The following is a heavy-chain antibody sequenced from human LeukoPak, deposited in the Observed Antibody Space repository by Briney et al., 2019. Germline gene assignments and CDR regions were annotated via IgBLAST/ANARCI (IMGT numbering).Heavy chain of an antibody. CDR3: ARGPIGGVVLGTALGYFDP. CDR2: IYHSGGT. D-gene: IGHD2-21*02. J-gene: IGHJ5*02. CDR1: GASIRGSGWH. V-gene: IGHV4-30-2*01. Sequence: SETLSLTCTVSGASIRGSGWHWSWLRQPPVKGLEWIGYIYHSGGTYSSPPLRSRVSISVDRYKNQFFLNLWSATDADTAVYYCARGPIGGVVLGTALGYFDPWGQGTLVTVSS.